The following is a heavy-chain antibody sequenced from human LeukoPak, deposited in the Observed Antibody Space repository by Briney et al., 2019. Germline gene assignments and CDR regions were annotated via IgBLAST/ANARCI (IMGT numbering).Heavy chain of an antibody. CDR2: ISGSGDST. D-gene: IGHD5-18*01. Sequence: GGSLRLTCAASRFTFSSYAMSWVRQAPATGLDLVSAISGSGDSTYYADPVKGRFTISRDNSKNKVFLQMNSLRAEDTAIYYCAKEHRGYSYVYSAGGSFDIWGQGKMVTVSS. J-gene: IGHJ3*02. CDR1: RFTFSSYA. CDR3: AKEHRGYSYVYSAGGSFDI. V-gene: IGHV3-23*01.